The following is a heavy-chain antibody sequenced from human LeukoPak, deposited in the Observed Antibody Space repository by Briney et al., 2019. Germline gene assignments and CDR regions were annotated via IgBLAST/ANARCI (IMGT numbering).Heavy chain of an antibody. J-gene: IGHJ4*02. Sequence: ASVTVSCKASGGTFSSYVISWVRQAPGQGLEWMGWINPHSGGTNYAQKFQGGVTMTRDTSITTAYMELSSLRSDDTAVYYCARDVGEYCSSTNCYASHYWGQGTLVTVSS. V-gene: IGHV1-2*02. D-gene: IGHD2-2*01. CDR1: GGTFSSYV. CDR3: ARDVGEYCSSTNCYASHY. CDR2: INPHSGGT.